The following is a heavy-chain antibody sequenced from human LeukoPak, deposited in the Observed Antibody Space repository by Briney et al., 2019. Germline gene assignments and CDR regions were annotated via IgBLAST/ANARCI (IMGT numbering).Heavy chain of an antibody. Sequence: ASVKVSCKASGYIFTNYYMHWVRQAPGQGLEWMGTINPSGGSTTYAQKFQGRVTMTRDTSTSTVYMELSSLRSEDTAVYYCAREDPQTTVPEGMDVWGQGTTVTVSS. CDR3: AREDPQTTVPEGMDV. CDR1: GYIFTNYY. V-gene: IGHV1-46*01. CDR2: INPSGGST. D-gene: IGHD4-17*01. J-gene: IGHJ6*02.